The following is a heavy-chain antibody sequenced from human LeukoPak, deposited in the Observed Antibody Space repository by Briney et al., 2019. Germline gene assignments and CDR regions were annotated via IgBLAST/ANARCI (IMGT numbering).Heavy chain of an antibody. D-gene: IGHD3-22*01. V-gene: IGHV1-18*01. CDR2: ISAYNGNT. Sequence: VASVKVSCKASGYTFTSYGISWVRQAPGQGLEWMGWISAYNGNTNYAQKLQGRVTMTTNTSTSTAYMELRSLRSDDTAVYYCARERGGSIYYDSSGSATLGLLGYWGQGTLVTVSS. J-gene: IGHJ4*02. CDR3: ARERGGSIYYDSSGSATLGLLGY. CDR1: GYTFTSYG.